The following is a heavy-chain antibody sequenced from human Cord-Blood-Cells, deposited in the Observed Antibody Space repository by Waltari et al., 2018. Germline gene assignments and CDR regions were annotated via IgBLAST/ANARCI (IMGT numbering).Heavy chain of an antibody. V-gene: IGHV2-26*01. CDR1: GFSLSNARMG. D-gene: IGHD6-13*01. CDR2: IFSNDQK. Sequence: QVTLKESGPVLVKPTETLTLTCTVSGFSLSNARMGVSWIRQPPGKALEWLAHIFSNDQKSYSTSLKSRLTISKDTSKSQVVLTMTNMDPVDTATYYCARIRRSSSWYKDDAFDIWGQGTMVTVSS. J-gene: IGHJ3*02. CDR3: ARIRRSSSWYKDDAFDI.